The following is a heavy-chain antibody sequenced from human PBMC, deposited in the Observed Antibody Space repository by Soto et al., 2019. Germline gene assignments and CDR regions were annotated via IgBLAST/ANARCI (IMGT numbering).Heavy chain of an antibody. J-gene: IGHJ6*02. CDR2: ISFDGSNK. Sequence: MQLVESGGGAVQPGRSLRLSCAASGFTFSYYPMHWVRQAPGKGLEWVAVISFDGSNKYYADSVKGRFTISRDNSKNTLYLQMNSLRGEDTAVYYCARVPGDMVAILYIHPLDGREPLSDVDVWGQGTTVTVSS. CDR3: ARVPGDMVAILYIHPLDGREPLSDVDV. D-gene: IGHD5-12*01. V-gene: IGHV3-30*04. CDR1: GFTFSYYP.